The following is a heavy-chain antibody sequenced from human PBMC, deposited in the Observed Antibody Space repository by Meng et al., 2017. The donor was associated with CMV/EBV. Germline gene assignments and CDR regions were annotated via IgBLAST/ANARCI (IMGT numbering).Heavy chain of an antibody. Sequence: ISIGGYSARWCRQPPGKGLEWVGYIYYSASTYYTPSLKRRVTISVDTSKNQFSLKLSSVTAADTAVYYCARDRGCSGGSCPSGWFDPWGQGTLVTVSS. V-gene: IGHV4-31*02. D-gene: IGHD2-15*01. CDR2: IYYSAST. CDR3: ARDRGCSGGSCPSGWFDP. CDR1: ISIGGYS. J-gene: IGHJ5*02.